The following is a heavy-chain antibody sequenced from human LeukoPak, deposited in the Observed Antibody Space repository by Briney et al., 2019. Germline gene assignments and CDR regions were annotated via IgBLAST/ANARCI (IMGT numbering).Heavy chain of an antibody. CDR3: ARDSPAVADSNDY. V-gene: IGHV1-69*13. D-gene: IGHD6-19*01. CDR2: IIPIFGTA. Sequence: SVKVSCKASGGTFSSYAISWVRQAPGQGLEWMGGIIPIFGTANYAQKFQGRVTITADESTSTAYMELSSLRSEDTAVYYCARDSPAVADSNDYWGQGTLVTVSS. CDR1: GGTFSSYA. J-gene: IGHJ4*02.